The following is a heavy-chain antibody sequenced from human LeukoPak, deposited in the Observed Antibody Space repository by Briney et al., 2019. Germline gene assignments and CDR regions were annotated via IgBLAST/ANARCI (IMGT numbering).Heavy chain of an antibody. J-gene: IGHJ4*02. CDR2: IYYSGST. CDR1: GGSISSYY. CDR3: ARQDGWLQYVY. Sequence: SETLSLTCTVSGGSISSYYWSWIRQPPGKGPEWIGYIYYSGSTNHNPSLKSRVTISVDTSKNQFSLKLSSVTAADTAVYYCARQDGWLQYVYWGQGTLVTVSS. V-gene: IGHV4-59*01. D-gene: IGHD5-24*01.